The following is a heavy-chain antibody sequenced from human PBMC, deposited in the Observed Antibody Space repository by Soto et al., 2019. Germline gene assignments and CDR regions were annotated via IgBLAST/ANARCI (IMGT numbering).Heavy chain of an antibody. CDR1: GITFSDYW. CDR2: IKEDGSEK. V-gene: IGHV3-7*05. D-gene: IGHD3-10*01. J-gene: IGHJ4*02. Sequence: EVQLVESGGGLVQPGGSLRLSCAASGITFSDYWMSWVRQAPGKGLEWVANIKEDGSEKYYVDSVKGRFTISRDNAKNSLYMQMNSLRAEDTAVYYCARDYNREFDCWGQGTPVTVPS. CDR3: ARDYNREFDC.